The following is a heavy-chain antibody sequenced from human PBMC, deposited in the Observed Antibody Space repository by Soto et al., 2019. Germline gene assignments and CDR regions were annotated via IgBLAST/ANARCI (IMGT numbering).Heavy chain of an antibody. D-gene: IGHD2-15*01. CDR3: AREXVXGXXXXXXCYSPEYYFDY. CDR1: GYTFTSYY. J-gene: IGHJ4*02. CDR2: INPSGGST. Sequence: GASVKVSCKASGYTFTSYYMHWVRQAPGQGLEWMGIINPSGGSTSYAQKFQGRVTMTRDTSTSTVYMELSSLRSEDTAVYYCAREXVXGXXXXXXCYSPEYYFDYWGQGTLVTVSS. V-gene: IGHV1-46*01.